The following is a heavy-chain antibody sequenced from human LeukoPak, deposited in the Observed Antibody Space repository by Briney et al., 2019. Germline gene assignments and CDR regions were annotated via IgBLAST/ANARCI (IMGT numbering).Heavy chain of an antibody. CDR2: IIPIFGTA. Sequence: SVKVSCKASGGTFSSYAISWVRQAPGQGLEWMGGIIPIFGTANYAQKFQGRVTITADESTSTAYMELSSLRSEGTAVYYCAREWISQYYFDYWGQGTLVTVSS. CDR1: GGTFSSYA. CDR3: AREWISQYYFDY. V-gene: IGHV1-69*13. J-gene: IGHJ4*02. D-gene: IGHD5-12*01.